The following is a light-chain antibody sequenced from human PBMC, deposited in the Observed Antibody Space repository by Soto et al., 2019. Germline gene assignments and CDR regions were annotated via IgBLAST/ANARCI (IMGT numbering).Light chain of an antibody. Sequence: IQVTPSPSSLSASVLDRLTINSRTSQGIRSALGWYQQKPGKVPKLLIYAASTLQSGVPSRFSGSGSGRDFTLTISSLQPEDFATYYCLLDYSYFWAFGQGTKVDI. V-gene: IGKV1-6*01. J-gene: IGKJ1*01. CDR2: AAS. CDR1: QGIRSA. CDR3: LLDYSYFWA.